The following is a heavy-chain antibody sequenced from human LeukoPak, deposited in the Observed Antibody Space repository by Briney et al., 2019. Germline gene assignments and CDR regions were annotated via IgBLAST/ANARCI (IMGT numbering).Heavy chain of an antibody. D-gene: IGHD2-21*02. CDR1: NGSISCYY. V-gene: IGHV4-59*08. CDR3: ARHAQTASSPLDY. Sequence: KPSETLSLTCTVSNGSISCYYWSWIRQPPGKGLEFIGFIYYIGSTNYNPSLKSRVTISVDTSKNQFSLKLRSVTATDAAVYYCARHAQTASSPLDYWGQGTLVTVSS. CDR2: IYYIGST. J-gene: IGHJ4*02.